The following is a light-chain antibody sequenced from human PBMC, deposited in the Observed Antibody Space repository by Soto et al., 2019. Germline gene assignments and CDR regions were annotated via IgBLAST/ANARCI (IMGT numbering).Light chain of an antibody. CDR2: LNSDGSH. Sequence: QLVLTQSPSASASLGASVKFTYTLSSGHSSYAIAWHQQQPEKGPRYLMKLNSDGSHSKGDGIPDRFSGSSSGAERYLTISSLQSEDEADYYCQTWGTGIHVFGTGTKLTVL. J-gene: IGLJ1*01. CDR3: QTWGTGIHV. V-gene: IGLV4-69*01. CDR1: SGHSSYA.